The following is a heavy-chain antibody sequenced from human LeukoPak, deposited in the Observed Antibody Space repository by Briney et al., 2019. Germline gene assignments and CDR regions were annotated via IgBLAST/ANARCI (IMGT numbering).Heavy chain of an antibody. CDR3: ARVQGGYSSGFSEPFDP. CDR2: INPNSGGT. Sequence: ASVKVSCKASGYTFTGYYMHWVRQAPGQGLEWRGRINPNSGGTNYAQKFQGRVTMTRDPSISTAYMELSRLRSDDTAVYYCARVQGGYSSGFSEPFDPWGQGTLVTVSS. V-gene: IGHV1-2*06. CDR1: GYTFTGYY. J-gene: IGHJ5*02. D-gene: IGHD6-25*01.